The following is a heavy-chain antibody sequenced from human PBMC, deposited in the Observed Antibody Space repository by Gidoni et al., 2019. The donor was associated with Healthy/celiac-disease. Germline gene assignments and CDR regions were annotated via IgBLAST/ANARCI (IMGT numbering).Heavy chain of an antibody. CDR1: GFTFSSYS. Sequence: EVQLVESGGGLVKPGGSLRLSCAASGFTFSSYSMTWFRQAPGKGLEWVSSISSSSSYIYYADSVKGRFTISRDNAKNSLYLQMNSLRAEDTAVYYCARARGVQGVIEEDYYYYGMDVWGQGTTVTVSS. J-gene: IGHJ6*02. CDR2: ISSSSSYI. V-gene: IGHV3-21*01. D-gene: IGHD3-10*01. CDR3: ARARGVQGVIEEDYYYYGMDV.